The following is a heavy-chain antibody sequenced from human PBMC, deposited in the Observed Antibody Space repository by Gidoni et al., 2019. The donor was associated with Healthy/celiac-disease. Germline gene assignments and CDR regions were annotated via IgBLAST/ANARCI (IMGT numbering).Heavy chain of an antibody. Sequence: QVQLQQSGPGLVKPSQTLSLTCSISGDSVSSHSAAWNWIRQSPASTLEWLGRTYYRSKWYNDYAVSVKSRITINPDTSKNQFSLQLNSVTPEDTAVYYCASSRSYYDYYYYYMDVWGKGTTVTVSS. V-gene: IGHV6-1*01. CDR1: GDSVSSHSAA. CDR3: ASSRSYYDYYYYYMDV. D-gene: IGHD1-26*01. J-gene: IGHJ6*03. CDR2: TYYRSKWYN.